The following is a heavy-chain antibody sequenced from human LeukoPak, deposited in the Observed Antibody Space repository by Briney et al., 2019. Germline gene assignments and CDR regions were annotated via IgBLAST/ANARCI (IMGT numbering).Heavy chain of an antibody. V-gene: IGHV4-59*01. J-gene: IGHJ4*02. Sequence: PSETLSLTCTVSGGSISSYYWSWIRQPPGKGLEWVGYIYYSGSTNYNPSLKSRVTISVDTSTNQFSLKLSSVTAADTAVYYCASGYSSSWADYWGQGTLVTVSS. D-gene: IGHD6-13*01. CDR3: ASGYSSSWADY. CDR1: GGSISSYY. CDR2: IYYSGST.